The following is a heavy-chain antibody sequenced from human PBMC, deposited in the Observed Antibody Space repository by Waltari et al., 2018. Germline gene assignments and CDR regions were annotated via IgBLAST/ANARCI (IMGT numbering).Heavy chain of an antibody. CDR2: MYYSGAT. CDR3: ARISVSGSHYLVDY. J-gene: IGHJ4*02. Sequence: QVQLQESGPGLVKPSETLSLTCTVSGGSISSYYWSWFRQSPGKRLEWIGYMYYSGATNYNPSLQSRVTMSVDMSKNQFSLRLNSVTAADTAVYYCARISVSGSHYLVDYWGQGTLVTVSS. CDR1: GGSISSYY. D-gene: IGHD3-10*01. V-gene: IGHV4-59*01.